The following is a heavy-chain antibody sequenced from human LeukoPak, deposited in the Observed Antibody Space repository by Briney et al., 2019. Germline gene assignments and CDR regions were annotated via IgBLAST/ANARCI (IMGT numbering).Heavy chain of an antibody. V-gene: IGHV3-48*03. CDR1: GFTFSSYE. J-gene: IGHJ6*04. Sequence: GGSLRLSCAASGFTFSSYEMNWVRQGPGKGLEWVSYISSSGSTIYYADSVKGRFTISRDNAKNSLYLQMNSLRAEDTAVYYCAELGITMIGGVWGKGTTVTISS. CDR3: AELGITMIGGV. CDR2: ISSSGSTI. D-gene: IGHD3-10*02.